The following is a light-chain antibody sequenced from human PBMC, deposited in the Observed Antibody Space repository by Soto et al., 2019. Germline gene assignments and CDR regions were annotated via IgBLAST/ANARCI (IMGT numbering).Light chain of an antibody. CDR1: QSVNNNF. Sequence: EIVLTQSPGTLSLSPGERVTLSCRASQSVNNNFLSWYQQKPGQAPRLLIYAASSGATGIPDRFSGSGSGTDFTLTINRLEHEDFVVYYCQYSGNSRITLGQGTRLEIK. J-gene: IGKJ5*01. V-gene: IGKV3-20*01. CDR2: AAS. CDR3: QYSGNSRIT.